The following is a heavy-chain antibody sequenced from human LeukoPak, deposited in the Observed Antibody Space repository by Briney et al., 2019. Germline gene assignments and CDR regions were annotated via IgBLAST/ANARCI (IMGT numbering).Heavy chain of an antibody. V-gene: IGHV4-39*01. CDR1: GGSISSSSYY. J-gene: IGHJ5*02. D-gene: IGHD5-12*01. CDR3: ARRRGYSGYGTFDP. Sequence: SETLSLTCTVSGGSISSSSYYWGRIRQPRGKGLEWIGSMYYSGSTYYNPSLKSRVTISVDTSKNQFSLKLSSVTAADTAVYYCARRRGYSGYGTFDPWGQGTLVTVSS. CDR2: MYYSGST.